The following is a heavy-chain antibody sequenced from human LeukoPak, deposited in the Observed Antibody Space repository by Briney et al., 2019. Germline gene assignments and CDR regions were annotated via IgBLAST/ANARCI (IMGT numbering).Heavy chain of an antibody. D-gene: IGHD6-19*01. CDR1: GGSFSGYY. V-gene: IGHV4-34*01. CDR2: INHRGST. Sequence: SSETLSLTCDVYGGSFSGYYWSWIRQPPGKGLEWIGEINHRGSTNYNPSLKSRVTISVDTSKNQFSLKLTSVTAADAAVYYCARGGIVVATDYWGQGTLVTVSS. CDR3: ARGGIVVATDY. J-gene: IGHJ4*02.